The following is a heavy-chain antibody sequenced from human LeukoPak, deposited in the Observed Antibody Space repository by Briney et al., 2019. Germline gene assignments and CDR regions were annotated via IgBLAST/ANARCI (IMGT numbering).Heavy chain of an antibody. CDR1: GFTFDDYA. J-gene: IGHJ4*02. CDR3: AKGSTVTTLFDY. Sequence: GGSLRLSCAASGFTFDDYAMHWVRQAPGKGLEWVSGISWNSGSIGYADSVKGRFTISRDNAKNSLYLQMNSLRAEDTALYYCAKGSTVTTLFDYWGQGTLSPSPQ. V-gene: IGHV3-9*01. CDR2: ISWNSGSI. D-gene: IGHD4-17*01.